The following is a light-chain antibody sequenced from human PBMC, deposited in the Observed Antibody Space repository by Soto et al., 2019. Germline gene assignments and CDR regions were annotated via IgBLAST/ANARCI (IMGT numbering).Light chain of an antibody. CDR2: DAS. V-gene: IGKV1-5*01. J-gene: IGKJ1*01. Sequence: DIQMTKSPSSLSASVGGTVTITCRASQSISSWLAWYQQKPGKAPKLLIYDASTLQSGVPSRYSGSGSGTEFTLTISNLQPDDFATYYCQQYESYSPWTFGQGTKVDI. CDR1: QSISSW. CDR3: QQYESYSPWT.